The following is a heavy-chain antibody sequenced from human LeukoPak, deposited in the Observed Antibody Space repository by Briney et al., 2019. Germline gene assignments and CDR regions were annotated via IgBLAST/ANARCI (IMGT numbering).Heavy chain of an antibody. V-gene: IGHV1-2*02. Sequence: ASLKVSCKASGYTFTGFYIHWVRQAPGQGLEWMGWISPKNGGTDYAQKFEGRVTMTRDTSISTAYMDLSRLTSDDTAVYYCARDLARGDGDYVLYHWGQGTPVTVSS. D-gene: IGHD4-17*01. J-gene: IGHJ5*02. CDR3: ARDLARGDGDYVLYH. CDR1: GYTFTGFY. CDR2: ISPKNGGT.